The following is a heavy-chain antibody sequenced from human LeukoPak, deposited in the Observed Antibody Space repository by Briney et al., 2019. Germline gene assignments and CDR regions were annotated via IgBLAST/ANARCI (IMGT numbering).Heavy chain of an antibody. CDR3: ARHNWNDAYAFDI. Sequence: SETLSLTCTVSGGSISSYYWGWIRQPPGKGLEWIGSINYSGSTYYNPSLKSRVTISVDTSKNQFSLKLSSVTAADTAVYYCARHNWNDAYAFDIWGQGTMVTVSS. CDR2: INYSGST. V-gene: IGHV4-39*01. J-gene: IGHJ3*02. CDR1: GGSISSYY. D-gene: IGHD1-20*01.